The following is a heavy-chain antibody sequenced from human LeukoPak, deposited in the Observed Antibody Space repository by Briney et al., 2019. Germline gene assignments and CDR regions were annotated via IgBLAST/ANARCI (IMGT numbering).Heavy chain of an antibody. CDR1: GFTFSSYE. D-gene: IGHD4-23*01. CDR2: IRSSGSTI. V-gene: IGHV3-48*03. CDR3: ARVPYGGKVDY. Sequence: GGSLRLSCAASGFTFSSYEMNWVRQAPGKGLEWVSYIRSSGSTIYYADSVKGRFTISRDNAKNSLYLQMNSLRAEDTAVYYCARVPYGGKVDYWGQGTLVTVSS. J-gene: IGHJ4*02.